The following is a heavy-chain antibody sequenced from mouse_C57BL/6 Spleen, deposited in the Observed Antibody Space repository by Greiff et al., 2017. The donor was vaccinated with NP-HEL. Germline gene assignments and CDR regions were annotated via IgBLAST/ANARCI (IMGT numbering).Heavy chain of an antibody. CDR3: ARSKITTVVATDAMDY. CDR2: IDPNSGGT. J-gene: IGHJ4*01. V-gene: IGHV1-72*01. CDR1: GYTFTSYW. D-gene: IGHD1-1*01. Sequence: VQLQQSGAELVKPGASVKLSCKASGYTFTSYWMHWVKQRPGRGLEWIGRIDPNSGGTKYNEKFKSKATLTVDKPSSTAYMQLSSLTSADSAVYYCARSKITTVVATDAMDYWGQGTSVTVSS.